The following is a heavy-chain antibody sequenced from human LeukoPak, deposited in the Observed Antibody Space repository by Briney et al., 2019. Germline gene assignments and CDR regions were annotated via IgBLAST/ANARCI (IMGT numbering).Heavy chain of an antibody. Sequence: GGSLRLSCAASGFTFSSYWMSWVRQAPGKGLEWVANIKQDGSEKYYADSVKGRFTISRDNAKNSLYLQMNSLRAEDTAVYYCARDLPNYYDSSGSDYWGQGTLVTVSS. V-gene: IGHV3-7*01. J-gene: IGHJ4*02. CDR2: IKQDGSEK. CDR3: ARDLPNYYDSSGSDY. CDR1: GFTFSSYW. D-gene: IGHD3-22*01.